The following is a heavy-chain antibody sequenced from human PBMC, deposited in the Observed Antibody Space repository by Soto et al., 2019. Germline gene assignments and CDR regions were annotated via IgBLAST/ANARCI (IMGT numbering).Heavy chain of an antibody. V-gene: IGHV1-18*04. CDR1: GYTFTSYG. Sequence: ASVKVSCKASGYTFTSYGISWVRQAPGQGLEWMGWISAYNGNTNYAQKLQGRVTMTTDTSTSTAYMELRSLRSDDTAVYYCAREVQFAVRSAYYYGMDVWGQGTTVTVSS. CDR3: AREVQFAVRSAYYYGMDV. D-gene: IGHD1-1*01. J-gene: IGHJ6*02. CDR2: ISAYNGNT.